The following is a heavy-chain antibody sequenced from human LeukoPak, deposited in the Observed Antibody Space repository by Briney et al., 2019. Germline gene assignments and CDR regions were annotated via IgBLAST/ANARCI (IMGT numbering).Heavy chain of an antibody. CDR3: ARDLYRVIVVVPAAIGGMDV. J-gene: IGHJ6*03. D-gene: IGHD2-2*01. Sequence: ASVKVSCKASGYTFTGYYMHWVRQAPGQGLEWMGWINPNSGGTNYAQKFQGRVTMTRDTSISTAYMELSRLRSDDTAVYYCARDLYRVIVVVPAAIGGMDVWGKGTTVTVSS. V-gene: IGHV1-2*02. CDR1: GYTFTGYY. CDR2: INPNSGGT.